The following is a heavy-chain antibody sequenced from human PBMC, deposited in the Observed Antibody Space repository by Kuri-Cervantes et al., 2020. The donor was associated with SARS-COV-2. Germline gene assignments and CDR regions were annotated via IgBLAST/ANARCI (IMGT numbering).Heavy chain of an antibody. CDR1: GFTFSSYS. J-gene: IGHJ1*01. CDR3: AKVLKRNSGWYGYFQH. D-gene: IGHD6-19*01. V-gene: IGHV3-21*04. Sequence: GESLKISCAASGFTFSSYSMNWVRQAPGKGLEWVSSISSSSSYIYYADSVNGRFTISRDNAKNSLYLQMNSLRAEDTAVYYCAKVLKRNSGWYGYFQHWGQGTLVTVSS. CDR2: ISSSSSYI.